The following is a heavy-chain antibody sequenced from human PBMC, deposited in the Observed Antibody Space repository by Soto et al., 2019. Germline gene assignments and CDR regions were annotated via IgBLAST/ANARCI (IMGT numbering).Heavy chain of an antibody. CDR1: SFTFSSYR. J-gene: IGHJ6*02. CDR3: VKERYGQLWLEDYGMDV. V-gene: IGHV3-30*18. CDR2: ISYDASDK. D-gene: IGHD5-18*01. Sequence: GGSLRLSCAASSFTFSSYRIHWVRQAPGKGLDWVAVISYDASDKYYADSVEGRFTISRDNSKNTLYLQMNSLRAEDAAVYYCVKERYGQLWLEDYGMDVWGQGTTVTVSS.